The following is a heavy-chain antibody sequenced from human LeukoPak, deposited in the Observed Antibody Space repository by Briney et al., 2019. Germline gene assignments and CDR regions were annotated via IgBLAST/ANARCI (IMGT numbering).Heavy chain of an antibody. Sequence: GGSLRLSCAASGFTFSSYSMNWVRQAPGKGLEWVSYISSSTSTIYYADSVKGRFTISRDNAKNSLYLQMNSLRAEDTALYYCARGDCSGGSCYLSLTTIDYWGQGTLVTVSS. CDR3: ARGDCSGGSCYLSLTTIDY. V-gene: IGHV3-48*01. J-gene: IGHJ4*02. CDR2: ISSSTSTI. CDR1: GFTFSSYS. D-gene: IGHD2-15*01.